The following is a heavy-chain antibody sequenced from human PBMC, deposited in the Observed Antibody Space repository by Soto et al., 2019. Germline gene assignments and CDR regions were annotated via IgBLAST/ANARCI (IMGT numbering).Heavy chain of an antibody. D-gene: IGHD2-8*02. Sequence: SETLSLTCTVSGGSFSTYYWNWIRQPPGKGLEWIGYIYYSGTTYYNPSLKSRVTMSVDTSKNQFSLKLSSVTAADTAVYYCARDKITGLFDYWGQGTLVTVSS. J-gene: IGHJ4*02. CDR3: ARDKITGLFDY. V-gene: IGHV4-59*12. CDR2: IYYSGTT. CDR1: GGSFSTYY.